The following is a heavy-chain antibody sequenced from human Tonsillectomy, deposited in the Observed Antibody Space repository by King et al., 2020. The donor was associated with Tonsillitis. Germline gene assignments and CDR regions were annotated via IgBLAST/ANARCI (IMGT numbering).Heavy chain of an antibody. V-gene: IGHV1-69*10. CDR3: ARGTYGSSFPPNWFDP. Sequence: QLVQSGAEVKKPGSSVTVSCKASGGTFNNYAISWVRQAPGQGLEWMGGIIPILGIAKYALKFQGRVTITADKSTSTTYIELSSLRSEDTAVYYCARGTYGSSFPPNWFDPWGQGTLVTVSS. CDR2: IIPILGIA. CDR1: GGTFNNYA. D-gene: IGHD6-13*01. J-gene: IGHJ5*02.